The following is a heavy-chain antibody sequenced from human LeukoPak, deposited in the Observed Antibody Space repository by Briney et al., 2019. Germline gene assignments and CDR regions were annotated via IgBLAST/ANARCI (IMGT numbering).Heavy chain of an antibody. Sequence: PSETLSLTCTVSGGSISSYYWSWIRQPPGKGLEWIGYVYYSGSTNYNPSLKSRVTISVDTSKNQFSLKLSSVTAADTAVYYCARHATDAFDIWGQGTMVTVSS. CDR1: GGSISSYY. J-gene: IGHJ3*02. V-gene: IGHV4-59*08. CDR2: VYYSGST. CDR3: ARHATDAFDI.